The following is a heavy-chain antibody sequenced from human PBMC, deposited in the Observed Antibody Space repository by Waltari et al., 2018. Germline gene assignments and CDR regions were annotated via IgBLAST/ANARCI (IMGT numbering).Heavy chain of an antibody. V-gene: IGHV4-39*01. CDR1: GGSISSSSYY. J-gene: IGHJ6*02. Sequence: QLQLQESGPGLVKPSETLSLTCTVSGGSISSSSYYWGWIRQPPGKGLEWIGSINYSGSTYYNPTLKSRVTISVDTSKNQFSLKLSSVTAADTAVYYCARQQGGSYFFYYYGMDVWGQGTTVTVSS. D-gene: IGHD1-26*01. CDR3: ARQQGGSYFFYYYGMDV. CDR2: INYSGST.